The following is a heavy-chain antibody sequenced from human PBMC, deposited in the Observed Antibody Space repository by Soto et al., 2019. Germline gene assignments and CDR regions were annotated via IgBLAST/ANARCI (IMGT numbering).Heavy chain of an antibody. CDR1: GFTFSSYG. V-gene: IGHV3-30*18. CDR3: AKDRMGAGVRGYFDY. Sequence: QVQLVEAGGGVVQPGRSLRLSCAASGFTFSSYGMHWVRQAPGKGRGWVAVIIYDGSTKYYADSVKGRFTISRDNSKSTLYLQMNSLRAEDTAVYYCAKDRMGAGVRGYFDYWGQGTLVTVSS. CDR2: IIYDGSTK. D-gene: IGHD3-10*01. J-gene: IGHJ4*02.